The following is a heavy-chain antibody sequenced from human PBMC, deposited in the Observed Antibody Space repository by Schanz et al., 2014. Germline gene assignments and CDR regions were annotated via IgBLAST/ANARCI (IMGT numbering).Heavy chain of an antibody. D-gene: IGHD3-3*01. CDR3: VRDSFFAFDY. CDR1: GFTFSSYA. Sequence: EVQLLESGGGLVQPGGSLRLSCAASGFTFSSYAMSWVRQAPGKGPEWVSYIRSSSTPIYYADSVKGRFTISRDNAKNSVFLQMNSLRAEDTAVYYCVRDSFFAFDYWGQGTLVTVSS. CDR2: IRSSSTPI. J-gene: IGHJ4*02. V-gene: IGHV3-48*01.